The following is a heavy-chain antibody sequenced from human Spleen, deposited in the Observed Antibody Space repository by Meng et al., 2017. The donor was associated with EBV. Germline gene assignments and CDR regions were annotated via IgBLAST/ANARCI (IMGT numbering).Heavy chain of an antibody. CDR1: VFTFSGYC. J-gene: IGHJ4*02. Sequence: RGGCAKPGGSLRLYRPALVFTFSGYCMSWIRQPPGKGLEWVSYISSSGSTIYYADSVKGRFTISRDNAKNSLYLQMNTLRAEDTAVYYCARDGCGGDCYSSFDYWGQGTLVTASS. CDR2: ISSSGSTI. D-gene: IGHD2-21*02. CDR3: ARDGCGGDCYSSFDY. V-gene: IGHV3-11*01.